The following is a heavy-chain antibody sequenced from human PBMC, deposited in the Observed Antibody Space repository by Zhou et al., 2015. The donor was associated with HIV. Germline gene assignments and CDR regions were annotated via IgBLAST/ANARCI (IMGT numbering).Heavy chain of an antibody. D-gene: IGHD3-22*01. V-gene: IGHV1-69*13. CDR1: GYIFTSHG. CDR2: IIPSFDTK. Sequence: VQSGPEVEEPGTSVKVSCKASGYIFTSHGISWVRQAPGQGLEWMGGIIPSFDTKNYAQKFLGRLTITADESTSTSYMELSGLRSEDTAIYFCARLVNYYDRRGEPDFWGQGTLVTVSS. CDR3: ARLVNYYDRRGEPDF. J-gene: IGHJ4*02.